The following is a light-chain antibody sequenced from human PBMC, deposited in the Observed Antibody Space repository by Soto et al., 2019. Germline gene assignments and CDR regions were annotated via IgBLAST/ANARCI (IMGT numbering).Light chain of an antibody. CDR1: QSISSY. Sequence: IQLTQSPSSLSASVGDRVTITCRASQSISSYLNWYQQKPGKAHKLLIYAASSLQSGVQSRFSGSGSGTDFTLTISSLQPEDFATYYCKQSYSTLWTFGQGTKVDIK. CDR2: AAS. V-gene: IGKV1-39*01. CDR3: KQSYSTLWT. J-gene: IGKJ1*01.